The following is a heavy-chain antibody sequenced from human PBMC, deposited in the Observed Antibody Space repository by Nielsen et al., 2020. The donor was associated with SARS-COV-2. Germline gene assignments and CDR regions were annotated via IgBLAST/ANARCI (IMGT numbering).Heavy chain of an antibody. V-gene: IGHV1-46*01. CDR1: GYTFTSYY. D-gene: IGHD3-9*01. CDR2: INPSGGST. J-gene: IGHJ6*02. CDR3: ARAGPSQATEDPYDILTGPRNYYGMDV. Sequence: ASVKVSCKASGYTFTSYYMHWVRQAPGQGLEWMGIINPSGGSTSYAQKFQGRVTMTRDTSTSTVYMELSSLRSEDTAVYYCARAGPSQATEDPYDILTGPRNYYGMDVWGQGTTVTVSS.